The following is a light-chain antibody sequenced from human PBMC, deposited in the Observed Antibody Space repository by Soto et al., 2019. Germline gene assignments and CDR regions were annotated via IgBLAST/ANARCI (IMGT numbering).Light chain of an antibody. J-gene: IGKJ2*01. Sequence: DIQMTQSPSSLSASVGDRVTITCRASQSINIYLNWYQQKPGKAHQVLIYAASALQSGVPSRFTGSGSGTDFTLTISSLQSEDFGPYYCQQCYSTPRTFGHGTKLEIK. CDR3: QQCYSTPRT. V-gene: IGKV1-39*01. CDR1: QSINIY. CDR2: AAS.